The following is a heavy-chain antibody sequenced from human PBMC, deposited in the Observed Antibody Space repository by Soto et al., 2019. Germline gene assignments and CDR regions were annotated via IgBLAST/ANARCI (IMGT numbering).Heavy chain of an antibody. J-gene: IGHJ4*02. CDR2: ISAGGDTT. CDR3: ARRV. V-gene: IGHV3-23*01. CDR1: GFTFSNYP. Sequence: PGGSLRLSCATSGFTFSNYPMNWVRQAPGKGLEWGSGISAGGDTTYYADSVKGRFTIFRDNSKNSVSLQMNSLRVEDTAVYYCARRVWGQGTLVTVSS.